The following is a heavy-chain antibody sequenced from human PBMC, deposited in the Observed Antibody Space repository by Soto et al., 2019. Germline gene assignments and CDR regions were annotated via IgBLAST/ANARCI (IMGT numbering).Heavy chain of an antibody. CDR3: ARLIALWYFDY. J-gene: IGHJ4*02. CDR2: IYYSGST. CDR1: GGSISSSSYY. Sequence: SETLSLACTVSGGSISSSSYYWGWIRQPPGKGLEWIGSIYYSGSTYYNPSLKSRVTISVDTSKNQFSLKLSSVTAADTAVYYCARLIALWYFDYWGQGTLVTVSS. V-gene: IGHV4-39*01. D-gene: IGHD5-18*01.